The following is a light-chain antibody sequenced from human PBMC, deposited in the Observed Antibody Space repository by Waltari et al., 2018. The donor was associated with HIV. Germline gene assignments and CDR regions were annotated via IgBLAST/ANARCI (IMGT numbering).Light chain of an antibody. Sequence: EIVMTQSPATLSVSPGERANVTCRASQELNSNLAWYQQKPGQGPRLLIYGGSTRATGVAARFSGSGSGTEFTLTISSLQSADFAVYYCQQYNIWPRTFGQGTRVEIK. V-gene: IGKV3-15*01. J-gene: IGKJ1*01. CDR2: GGS. CDR1: QELNSN. CDR3: QQYNIWPRT.